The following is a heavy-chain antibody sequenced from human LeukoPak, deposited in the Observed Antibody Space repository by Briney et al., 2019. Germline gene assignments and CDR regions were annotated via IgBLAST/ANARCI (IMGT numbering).Heavy chain of an antibody. J-gene: IGHJ3*02. D-gene: IGHD7-27*01. CDR2: INPNSGST. CDR1: AYTFTGYY. Sequence: ASVKVSCKASAYTFTGYYIHWVRQAPGQGLEWMGWINPNSGSTKYAQRFQGRATMTRDTSISTAYMELSRLTSDDTAVYYCARWPVTGDDAFDIWGQGTMVTVSS. V-gene: IGHV1-2*02. CDR3: ARWPVTGDDAFDI.